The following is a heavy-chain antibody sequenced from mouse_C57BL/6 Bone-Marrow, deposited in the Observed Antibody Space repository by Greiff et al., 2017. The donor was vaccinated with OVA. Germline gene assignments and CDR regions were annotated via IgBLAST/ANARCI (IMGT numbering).Heavy chain of an antibody. V-gene: IGHV1-55*01. CDR3: ARERLGRDYAMDY. D-gene: IGHD4-1*01. CDR2: IYPGSGST. Sequence: VQLQQPGAELVKPGASVKMSCKASGYTFTSYWITWVKQRPGQGLEWIGDIYPGSGSTNYNEKFKSKATLTVDTSSSTAYMQLSSLTSEDSAVYDCARERLGRDYAMDYWGQGTSVTVSS. CDR1: GYTFTSYW. J-gene: IGHJ4*01.